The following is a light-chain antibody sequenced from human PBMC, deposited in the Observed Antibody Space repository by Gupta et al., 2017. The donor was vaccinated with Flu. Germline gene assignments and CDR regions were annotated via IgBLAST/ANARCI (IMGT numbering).Light chain of an antibody. Sequence: EIVMTQSPATLSASPGERATLSCRASQSVGINLGWYQQKPGQGPRLLIYHASTKATGISGRFSGSRSGTEFTLTISSLQSEDFAVYYCQQDNNWPKTFGQGTKVEIK. V-gene: IGKV3-15*01. CDR3: QQDNNWPKT. CDR1: QSVGIN. J-gene: IGKJ1*01. CDR2: HAS.